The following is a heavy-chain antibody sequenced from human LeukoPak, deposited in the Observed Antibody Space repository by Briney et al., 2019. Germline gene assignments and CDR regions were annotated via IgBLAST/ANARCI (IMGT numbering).Heavy chain of an antibody. V-gene: IGHV3-66*01. CDR1: GFIVSDKY. D-gene: IGHD4-23*01. CDR2: MYSGGSQ. CDR3: AKDMSRVGTEPDLMPGAFDI. Sequence: GGSQRLSCTASGFIVSDKYTSWVRQPPGKGLEWVSVMYSGGSQYYADSVKGRFTISRDNSRNTVSLQMNSLRAEDTAVYYCAKDMSRVGTEPDLMPGAFDIWGQGTMVTVSS. J-gene: IGHJ3*02.